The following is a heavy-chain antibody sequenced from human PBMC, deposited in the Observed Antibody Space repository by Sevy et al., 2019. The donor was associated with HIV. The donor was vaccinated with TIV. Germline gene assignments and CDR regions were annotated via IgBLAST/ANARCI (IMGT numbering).Heavy chain of an antibody. CDR2: ISWDGGST. CDR1: GFTFDDYA. J-gene: IGHJ4*02. V-gene: IGHV3-43D*04. CDR3: AKDSDGTYDY. Sequence: GGSLRLSCAASGFTFDDYAMHWVRQAPGKGLEWVSLISWDGGSTYYADSVKGRLTKSRDNSKNSLYLQMNSLRAEDTALYYCAKDSDGTYDYWGQGTLVTVSS. D-gene: IGHD2-21*02.